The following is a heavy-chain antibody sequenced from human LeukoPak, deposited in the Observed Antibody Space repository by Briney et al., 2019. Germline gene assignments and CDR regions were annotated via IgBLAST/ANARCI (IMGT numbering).Heavy chain of an antibody. CDR1: GGSISSYY. CDR2: IYYSGST. CDR3: AGHHPRNTVDF. V-gene: IGHV4-59*08. J-gene: IGHJ4*02. Sequence: SDTLSLTCTVSGGSISSYYWSWIRQPPGKGLEWIGYIYYSGSTNYNPSLKSRVTISVDTSKNQFSLKLSSVTAADTAVYYCAGHHPRNTVDFWGQGTLVTVSS. D-gene: IGHD2/OR15-2a*01.